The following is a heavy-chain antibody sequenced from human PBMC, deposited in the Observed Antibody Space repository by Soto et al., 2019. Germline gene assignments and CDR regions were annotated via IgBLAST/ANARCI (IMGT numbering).Heavy chain of an antibody. Sequence: SETLSLTCAVYGGSFSGYYWSWIRQSPGKGLEWIGEINHSGSTNYNPSLKSRVTISVDTSKNQFSLKLSSVTAADTAVYYCASAYCSSTSCYGVFGRYFDYWGHGTLVTVSS. CDR1: GGSFSGYY. CDR2: INHSGST. D-gene: IGHD2-2*01. CDR3: ASAYCSSTSCYGVFGRYFDY. J-gene: IGHJ4*01. V-gene: IGHV4-34*01.